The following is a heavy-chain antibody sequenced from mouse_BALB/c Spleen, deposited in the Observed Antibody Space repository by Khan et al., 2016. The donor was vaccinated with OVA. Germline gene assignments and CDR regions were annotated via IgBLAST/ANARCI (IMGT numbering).Heavy chain of an antibody. V-gene: IGHV14-4*02. Sequence: VQLQQSGAELVRSGASVKLSCTASGFNIKDYYMHWVKQRPEQGLEWIGWIDPENGDTEYAPKFQGKATMTADTSSNTAYLPLSRLTSEDTPVSYYNAWGGYGYWGQGTTLTVSS. CDR3: NAWGGYGY. D-gene: IGHD3-2*02. CDR1: GFNIKDYY. J-gene: IGHJ2*01. CDR2: IDPENGDT.